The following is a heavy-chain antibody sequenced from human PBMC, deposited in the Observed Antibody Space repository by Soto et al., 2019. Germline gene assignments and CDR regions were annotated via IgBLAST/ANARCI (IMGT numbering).Heavy chain of an antibody. V-gene: IGHV3-30*18. J-gene: IGHJ5*01. D-gene: IGHD4-4*01. CDR1: GFMFLSYG. Sequence: VQLVESGGGVVQPGRSLRLSCEASGFMFLSYGFHWVRQAPGKGLEWVAVISVNGGNKDYVDSVKGRFTISRDDSKNTPYLQIGNLKAEDTGVYFCAKGWGGGGYSSIDSWGQGTLVSVSS. CDR2: ISVNGGNK. CDR3: AKGWGGGGYSSIDS.